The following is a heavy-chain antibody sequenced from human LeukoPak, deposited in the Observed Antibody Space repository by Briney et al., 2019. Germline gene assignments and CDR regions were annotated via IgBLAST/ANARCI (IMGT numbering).Heavy chain of an antibody. CDR1: GYTFTGHY. CDR3: ARSTRDVSGPVDY. D-gene: IGHD3-10*01. J-gene: IGHJ4*02. Sequence: ASVKVSCKTSGYTFTGHYIQWVRQAPGQGLEWMGWINPNSGGTSYAQKFQGRVTMTRDSSISAAYMEMSRLRSDDTAVYYCARSTRDVSGPVDYWGQGTLSPSPQ. V-gene: IGHV1-2*02. CDR2: INPNSGGT.